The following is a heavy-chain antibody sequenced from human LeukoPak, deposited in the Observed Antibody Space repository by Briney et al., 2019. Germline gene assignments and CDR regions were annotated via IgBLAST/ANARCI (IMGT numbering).Heavy chain of an antibody. CDR2: ISSNGGST. CDR3: ARSEVVDIVATIRGYYYYGMDV. V-gene: IGHV3-64*01. J-gene: IGHJ6*02. CDR1: GFTFSSYA. Sequence: GRSLRLSCAASGFTFSSYAMHWVRQAPGKGLEYVSAISSNGGSTYYANSVKGRFTISRDNSKNTLYLQMGSLRAEDMAVYYCARSEVVDIVATIRGYYYYGMDVWGQGTTVTVSS. D-gene: IGHD5-12*01.